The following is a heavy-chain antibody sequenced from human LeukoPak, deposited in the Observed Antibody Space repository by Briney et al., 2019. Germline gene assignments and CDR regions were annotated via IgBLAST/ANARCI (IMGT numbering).Heavy chain of an antibody. J-gene: IGHJ6*03. CDR3: ARDRSKRSLMRLLTGKRDVVGYYMDV. D-gene: IGHD1-14*01. CDR2: IKTQTEGGTT. Sequence: GGSLRLSCAASGLPFSNAWMSWVRQAPGKGLEWVGRIKTQTEGGTTDSAAPVKGRFTISRDNSKNTLYLQMNSLRAEDTAVYYCARDRSKRSLMRLLTGKRDVVGYYMDVWGKGTTVTVSS. CDR1: GLPFSNAW. V-gene: IGHV3-15*01.